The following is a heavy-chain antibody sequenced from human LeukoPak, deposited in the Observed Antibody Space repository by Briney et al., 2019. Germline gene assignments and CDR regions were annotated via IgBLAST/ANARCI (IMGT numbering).Heavy chain of an antibody. V-gene: IGHV1-2*02. CDR3: ARDRAVRVPTSCGY. CDR2: IKPNSGGT. J-gene: IGHJ4*02. CDR1: GYTFTGYY. Sequence: ASVKVSCKASGYTFTGYYMHWVRQAPGQGLEWMGWIKPNSGGTNYAQKFQGRVTMTRDTSISTAYMELSRLRSDDTAVYYCARDRAVRVPTSCGYWGQGTLVTVSS. D-gene: IGHD3-10*01.